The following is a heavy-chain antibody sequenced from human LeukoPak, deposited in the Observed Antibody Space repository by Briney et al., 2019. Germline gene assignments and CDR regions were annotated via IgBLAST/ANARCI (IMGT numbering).Heavy chain of an antibody. CDR3: AKDRRSYDSSGYSDFDY. Sequence: GGSLRLSCAASGFTFSSYGMHWVRQAPGKGLEWVAVISYDGSNKYYADSVKGRFTISRDNSKNTLYLQMNSLRAEDTAVYYCAKDRRSYDSSGYSDFDYWGQGTLVTVSS. V-gene: IGHV3-30*18. D-gene: IGHD3-22*01. CDR2: ISYDGSNK. CDR1: GFTFSSYG. J-gene: IGHJ4*02.